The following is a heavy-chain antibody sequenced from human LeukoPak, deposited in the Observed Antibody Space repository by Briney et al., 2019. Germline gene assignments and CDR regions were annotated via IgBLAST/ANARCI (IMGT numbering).Heavy chain of an antibody. CDR1: GYTFTNYT. J-gene: IGHJ4*02. CDR3: TRGRDTTGYFVY. D-gene: IGHD3-22*01. Sequence: ASVKVSWKASGYTFTNYTINWVRLAHGQGLEWMGWIDTNTGNPTYAQGFAGRFVFSLDTSVTTTYLQISSLKAEDTAMYYCTRGRDTTGYFVYWGQGTLVTVSS. V-gene: IGHV7-4-1*02. CDR2: IDTNTGNP.